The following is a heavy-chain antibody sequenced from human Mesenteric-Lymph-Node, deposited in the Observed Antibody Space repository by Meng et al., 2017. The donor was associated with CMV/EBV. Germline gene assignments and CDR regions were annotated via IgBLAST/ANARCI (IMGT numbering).Heavy chain of an antibody. V-gene: IGHV3-7*01. CDR3: VRYENLQHGMDV. J-gene: IGHJ6*02. D-gene: IGHD1-1*01. CDR2: IKEDGRGQ. Sequence: GESLKISCAASGFMFSNYEMNWVRQAPGKGLEWVANIKEDGRGQWYVDSVKGRFTISRDNARKSLYLQMNSLRAEDTAVYYCVRYENLQHGMDVWGQGTTVTVSS. CDR1: GFMFSNYE.